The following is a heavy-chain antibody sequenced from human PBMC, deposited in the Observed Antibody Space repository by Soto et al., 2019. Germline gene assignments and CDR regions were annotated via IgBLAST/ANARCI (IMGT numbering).Heavy chain of an antibody. Sequence: EVQLLESGGGLAQPGGSLRLSCAASGFTFSSYAMSWVRQAPGKGLEWVSSINVDDSTYYANSVKGRFTISRDNSKNTVNLQMNSLRADDTAVYYCAKNYYLDNWVQGTLVTVSS. CDR2: INVDDST. V-gene: IGHV3-23*01. J-gene: IGHJ4*02. CDR3: AKNYYLDN. CDR1: GFTFSSYA.